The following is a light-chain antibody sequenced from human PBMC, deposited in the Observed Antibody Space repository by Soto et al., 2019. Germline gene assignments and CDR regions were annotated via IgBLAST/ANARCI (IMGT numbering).Light chain of an antibody. CDR1: QTISSW. CDR2: QAS. V-gene: IGKV1-5*03. Sequence: DIHMTHSPSTLSVSVGYIVTITCPASQTISSWLAWYQQKPGKAPNLLIYQASRLESGVPSRFSGSGSGTEFTLTISSLQPDDFATYYCQQHQTYSTFGQGTKVDIK. J-gene: IGKJ1*01. CDR3: QQHQTYST.